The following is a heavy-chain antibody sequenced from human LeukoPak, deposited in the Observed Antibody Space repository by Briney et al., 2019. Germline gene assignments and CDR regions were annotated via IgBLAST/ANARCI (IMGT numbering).Heavy chain of an antibody. V-gene: IGHV3-23*01. J-gene: IGHJ4*02. CDR1: GFTFSTYA. Sequence: GGSLKLSCAASGFTFSTYAMSWVRQAPGKGLEWVSAISGSSGSKYYADSVKGQFTMSRDNSKNMLYLQMNSLRAEDTALYYCAKEKYSNGLFDYWGQGTLVTVSS. CDR2: ISGSSGSK. CDR3: AKEKYSNGLFDY. D-gene: IGHD4-11*01.